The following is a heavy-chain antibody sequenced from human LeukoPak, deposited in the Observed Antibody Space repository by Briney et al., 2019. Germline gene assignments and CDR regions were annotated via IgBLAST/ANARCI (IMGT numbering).Heavy chain of an antibody. CDR1: GGSISNFY. CDR3: ARLDSPPDAFDI. D-gene: IGHD5-18*01. CDR2: IYYSGST. J-gene: IGHJ3*02. V-gene: IGHV4-39*01. Sequence: PSETLSLTCTVSGGSISNFYWSWIRQPPGKGLEWIGSIYYSGSTYYNPSLKSRVTISVDTSKNQFSLKLSSVTAADTAVYYCARLDSPPDAFDIWGQGTMVTVSS.